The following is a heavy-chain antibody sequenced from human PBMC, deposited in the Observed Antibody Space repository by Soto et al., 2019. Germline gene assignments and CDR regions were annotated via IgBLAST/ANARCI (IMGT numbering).Heavy chain of an antibody. V-gene: IGHV3-23*01. Sequence: GGSLRLSCAASGFSFDNYAMSWVRVAPGKGLEWVSGISGSGTSIDYADSVKGRFTISRDNSKNTLYLQMNGLRDEDTALYYCAKDRSWVAGYFDYWGQGTLVTVSS. CDR1: GFSFDNYA. CDR3: AKDRSWVAGYFDY. J-gene: IGHJ4*02. D-gene: IGHD6-19*01. CDR2: ISGSGTSI.